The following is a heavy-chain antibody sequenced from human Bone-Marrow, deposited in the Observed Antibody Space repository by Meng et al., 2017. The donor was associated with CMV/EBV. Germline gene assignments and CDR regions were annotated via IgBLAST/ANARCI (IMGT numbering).Heavy chain of an antibody. D-gene: IGHD5-24*01. CDR1: GYTFTSYY. J-gene: IGHJ3*02. Sequence: SVKVSCKASGYTFTSYYMHWVRQTPGQGLDWMGIFNPSGGSTRYAQKFQGRATMTRDTSSSTVYRELSSLGSEDTAVYYGPRGRVDRGAFDIWGQGTMVTVSS. CDR3: PRGRVDRGAFDI. V-gene: IGHV1-46*01. CDR2: FNPSGGST.